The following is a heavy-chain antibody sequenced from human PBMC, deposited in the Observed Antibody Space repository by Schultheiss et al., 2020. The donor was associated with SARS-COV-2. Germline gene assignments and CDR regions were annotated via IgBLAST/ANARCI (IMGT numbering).Heavy chain of an antibody. Sequence: GGSLRLSCAASGFTFSSYEMNWVRQAPGKGLEWVSYISSSGSTIYYADSVKGRFTISRDNSKNTLYLQMNSLRAEDTAVYYCARDARGYCSGGSCYSGYYYYGMDVWGQGTTVTVSS. CDR3: ARDARGYCSGGSCYSGYYYYGMDV. D-gene: IGHD2-15*01. V-gene: IGHV3-48*03. CDR1: GFTFSSYE. CDR2: ISSSGSTI. J-gene: IGHJ6*02.